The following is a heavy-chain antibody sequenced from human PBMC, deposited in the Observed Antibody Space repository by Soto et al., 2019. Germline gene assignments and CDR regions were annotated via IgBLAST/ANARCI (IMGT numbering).Heavy chain of an antibody. CDR2: INTGGTTT. CDR3: ASVPTGKFGVWNY. J-gene: IGHJ4*02. Sequence: EVQLVESGGGLVQPGGSLRLSCAASTFTFSTYWMHWVRQAPGQGLVLVSRINTGGTTTTYADSVKGRFTTSRDNAANTLYLQMTSLRAEDTAVYYCASVPTGKFGVWNYWGQGTLVTVSS. CDR1: TFTFSTYW. V-gene: IGHV3-74*01. D-gene: IGHD2-21*01.